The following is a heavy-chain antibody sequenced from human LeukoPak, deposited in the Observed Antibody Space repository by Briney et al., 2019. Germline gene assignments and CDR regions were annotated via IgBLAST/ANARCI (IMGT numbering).Heavy chain of an antibody. D-gene: IGHD5-12*01. J-gene: IGHJ3*01. V-gene: IGHV3-23*01. CDR3: AKDLSELRSSAVDV. CDR2: ISSTGGST. CDR1: GFTFSSWS. Sequence: GGSLRLSCAASGFTFSSWSMSWARQAPGKGLEWVSAISSTGGSTYYADSVKGRFTISRDNSKTTLCLQMNSLRAEDTAVYYCAKDLSELRSSAVDVWGQGTMVTVSS.